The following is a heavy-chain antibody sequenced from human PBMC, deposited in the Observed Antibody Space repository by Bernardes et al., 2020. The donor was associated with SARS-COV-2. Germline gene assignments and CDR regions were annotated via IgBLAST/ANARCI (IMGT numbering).Heavy chain of an antibody. V-gene: IGHV3-21*01. D-gene: IGHD2-15*01. CDR1: GFRFSNYN. J-gene: IGHJ6*02. CDR2: INSRSTYI. CDR3: ARDYCSGGSCYVYYGMDV. Sequence: GGSLRLSCATSGFRFSNYNMNWVRQAPGKGLEWVSSINSRSTYIYYADSVKGRFTISRDNAKNSLSLQMNSLRAEDSAVYYCARDYCSGGSCYVYYGMDVWGQGTTVTVSS.